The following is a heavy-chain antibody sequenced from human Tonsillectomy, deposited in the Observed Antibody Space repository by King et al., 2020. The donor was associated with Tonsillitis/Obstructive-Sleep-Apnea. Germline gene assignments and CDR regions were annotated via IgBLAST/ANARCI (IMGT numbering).Heavy chain of an antibody. CDR1: GFTFGDYA. V-gene: IGHV3-49*03. D-gene: IGHD3-22*01. J-gene: IGHJ4*02. Sequence: VQLVESGGGLVQPGRSLRLSCTASGFTFGDYAMSWFRQAPGKGLEWVGFIRSKAYGGTTEYAASVKGRFSISRDDSKSIAYLQMNSLKTEDTAVYYCTRGATYYYDSSGYSFDYWGQGTLVTVSS. CDR3: TRGATYYYDSSGYSFDY. CDR2: IRSKAYGGTT.